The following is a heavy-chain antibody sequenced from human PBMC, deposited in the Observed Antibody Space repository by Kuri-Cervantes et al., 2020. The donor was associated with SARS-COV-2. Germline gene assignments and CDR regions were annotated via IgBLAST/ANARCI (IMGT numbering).Heavy chain of an antibody. V-gene: IGHV4-31*03. J-gene: IGHJ6*02. CDR2: FSNSGGT. Sequence: SETLSLTCTVSGGPITSGTYSWTWIRQRPGKGLEWIGYFSNSGGTDYNPSLKRRVDISIDTSKNQFSLELSSVTAADRAVYYCARGLGSGTYWGYFSFGMDVWGQGTTVTVSS. CDR1: GGPITSGTYS. D-gene: IGHD3-10*01. CDR3: ARGLGSGTYWGYFSFGMDV.